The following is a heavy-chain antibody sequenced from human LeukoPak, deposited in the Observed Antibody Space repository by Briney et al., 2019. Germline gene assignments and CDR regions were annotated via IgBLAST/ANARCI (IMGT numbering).Heavy chain of an antibody. CDR2: ISSTSSYI. D-gene: IGHD2-8*01. Sequence: PGGSLRLSCAASGFTFSSYGMSWVRQAPGKGLEWVSSISSTSSYIYYADSVKGRFTISRDNAKNSLYLQMNSLRAEDTAVYYCARDRGNTVLNSRREYYYMDVWGKGTTVTVSS. V-gene: IGHV3-21*01. J-gene: IGHJ6*03. CDR1: GFTFSSYG. CDR3: ARDRGNTVLNSRREYYYMDV.